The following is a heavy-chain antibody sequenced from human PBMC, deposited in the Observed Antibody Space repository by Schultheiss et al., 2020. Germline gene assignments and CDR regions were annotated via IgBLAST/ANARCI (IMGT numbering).Heavy chain of an antibody. CDR1: GFTFSSYA. CDR2: IWYDGSNK. D-gene: IGHD6-13*01. CDR3: ARGAAAGASPFDY. V-gene: IGHV3-33*08. J-gene: IGHJ4*02. Sequence: GGSLRLSSAASGFTFSSYAMHWVRQAPGKGLEWVAVIWYDGSNKYYADSVKGRFTISRDNSKNTLYLQMNSLRAEDTAVYYCARGAAAGASPFDYWGQGTLVTVSS.